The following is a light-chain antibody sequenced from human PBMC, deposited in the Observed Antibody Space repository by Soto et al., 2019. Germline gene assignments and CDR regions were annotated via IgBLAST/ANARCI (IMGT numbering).Light chain of an antibody. CDR2: DVS. Sequence: QSALTQSASVSGSPGQSITISCTGTSSDIGGYNYVSWYQQHPGKAPKVMIFDVSNRPPGVSHRFTGSKSGNTASLTISGLQAEDEADYYCSSYTRSSTVVFGGGTKVTVL. CDR3: SSYTRSSTVV. J-gene: IGLJ2*01. CDR1: SSDIGGYNY. V-gene: IGLV2-14*01.